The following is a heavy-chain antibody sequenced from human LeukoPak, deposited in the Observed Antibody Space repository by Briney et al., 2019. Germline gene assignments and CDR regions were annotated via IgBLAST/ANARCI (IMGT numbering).Heavy chain of an antibody. CDR3: ATPPTAYTSGSLGY. Sequence: GGSLRLSCEASGFTFSNFGMHWVRQAPGKGLEWVAIISYDGSTKYYADSVKGRFSISRDNSKNTLYLQMNSLRVEDTAVYYCATPPTAYTSGSLGYWGQGALVTVSS. D-gene: IGHD3-22*01. V-gene: IGHV3-30*03. CDR2: ISYDGSTK. J-gene: IGHJ4*02. CDR1: GFTFSNFG.